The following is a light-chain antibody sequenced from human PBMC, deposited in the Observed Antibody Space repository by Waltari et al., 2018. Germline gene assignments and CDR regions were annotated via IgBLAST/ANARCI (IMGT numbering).Light chain of an antibody. CDR2: KAS. CDR1: QSFANG. J-gene: IGKJ2*01. Sequence: DIQMTQSPSTLSASIGDRVTITCRASQSFANGLAWYQQKPGKAPKLLIQKASSLQSGVPSRFSGSESGTEFVLTIDSLQPDDFATYFCQQYNGYPYTFGQGTKLEIK. CDR3: QQYNGYPYT. V-gene: IGKV1-5*03.